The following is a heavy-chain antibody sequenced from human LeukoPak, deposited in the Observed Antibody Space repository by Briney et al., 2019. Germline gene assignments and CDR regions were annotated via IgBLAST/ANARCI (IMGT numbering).Heavy chain of an antibody. CDR3: ARSGYTSGTGKFDN. CDR1: GFIVSTNY. D-gene: IGHD6-19*01. CDR2: ISGGGDNI. J-gene: IGHJ4*02. V-gene: IGHV3-23*01. Sequence: GGSLRLSCAASGFIVSTNYMSWVRQAPGNGLEWVSSISGGGDNIYYADSVKGRSTISRDNSKNTLYLQINSLRAEDTAIYYCARSGYTSGTGKFDNWGQGTLLTVSS.